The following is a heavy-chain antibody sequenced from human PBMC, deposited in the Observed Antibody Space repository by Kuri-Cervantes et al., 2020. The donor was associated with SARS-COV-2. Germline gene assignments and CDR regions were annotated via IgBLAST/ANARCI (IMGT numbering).Heavy chain of an antibody. J-gene: IGHJ3*02. CDR3: ASHVGERRGGFSAFDI. D-gene: IGHD3-10*02. Sequence: SVKVSCKASGGTFSSYAISWVRQAPGQGLEWMGRIIPIFGIANYAQKFQGRVTITADKSTSTAYMELSSLRSEDTAVYYCASHVGERRGGFSAFDIWGQGTMVTVSS. CDR2: IIPIFGIA. V-gene: IGHV1-69*04. CDR1: GGTFSSYA.